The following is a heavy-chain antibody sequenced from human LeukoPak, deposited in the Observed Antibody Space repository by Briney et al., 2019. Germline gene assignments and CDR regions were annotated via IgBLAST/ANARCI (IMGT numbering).Heavy chain of an antibody. CDR2: IYYSGST. D-gene: IGHD5-24*01. V-gene: IGHV4-59*08. CDR3: ARHEGGYNSFDY. CDR1: GGSISSYY. J-gene: IGHJ4*02. Sequence: SETLSLTCTVSGGSISSYYWSWIRQPPGKGLGWIGYIYYSGSTNYNPSLKSRVTISVDTSKNQLSLKLSSVTAADTAVYYCARHEGGYNSFDYWGQGTLVTVSS.